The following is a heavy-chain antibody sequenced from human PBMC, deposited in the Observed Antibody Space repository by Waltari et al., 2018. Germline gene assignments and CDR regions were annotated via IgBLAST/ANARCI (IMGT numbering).Heavy chain of an antibody. CDR1: GFPFSSYT. CDR3: ARVFVAAAGSHHDAFDI. Sequence: EVQLVESGGGLVKPGGSLRLSCAASGFPFSSYTMNGVRQAPGKGLEWVSSISGSSSYIYYADSVKGRFTISRDNAKNSLYLQMNSLRAEDTAVYYCARVFVAAAGSHHDAFDIWGQGTMVTVSS. CDR2: ISGSSSYI. V-gene: IGHV3-21*03. D-gene: IGHD6-13*01. J-gene: IGHJ3*02.